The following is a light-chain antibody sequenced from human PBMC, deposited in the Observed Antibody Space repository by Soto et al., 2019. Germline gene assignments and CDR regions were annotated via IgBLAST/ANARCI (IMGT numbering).Light chain of an antibody. Sequence: QSALTQPASVSGSPGQSITISCTGTSSDVGRYNYVSWYQQHPGKVPKLMIYDVSNRPSGVSNRFSGSKSGNTASLTISGLQAEDEADYYCSSCTSSSTVIFGGGTKLTVL. J-gene: IGLJ2*01. CDR2: DVS. CDR1: SSDVGRYNY. V-gene: IGLV2-14*01. CDR3: SSCTSSSTVI.